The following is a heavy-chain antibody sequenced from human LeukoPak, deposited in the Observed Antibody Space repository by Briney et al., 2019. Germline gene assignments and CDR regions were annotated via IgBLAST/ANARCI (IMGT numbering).Heavy chain of an antibody. Sequence: PSETLSLTCTVSGGSISTYLWSWIRQPPGKGLEWIGYIYNSGSTNYNPSLKSRVTISVDTSKNQFSLKLSSVTAADSAVYYCARGGPYDSGTFYFDYWGQGTLVTVSS. J-gene: IGHJ4*02. CDR1: GGSISTYL. CDR2: IYNSGST. V-gene: IGHV4-59*01. CDR3: ARGGPYDSGTFYFDY. D-gene: IGHD3-10*01.